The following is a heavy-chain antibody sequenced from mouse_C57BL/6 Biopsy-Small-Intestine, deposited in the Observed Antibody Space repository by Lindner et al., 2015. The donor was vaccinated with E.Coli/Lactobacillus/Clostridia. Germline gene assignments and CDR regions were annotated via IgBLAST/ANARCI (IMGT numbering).Heavy chain of an antibody. Sequence: VQLQESGPELVKPGASVRISCKASGYAFSSSWMNWVKQRPGQGLEWIGWIYPRDGATNYNEKFKVKATLTGDTSSSTAYMELHSLTSEDSAVYFCARSEAMDFWGQGTSVTVSS. CDR1: GYAFSSSW. CDR3: ARSEAMDF. V-gene: IGHV1-85*01. J-gene: IGHJ4*01. CDR2: IYPRDGAT.